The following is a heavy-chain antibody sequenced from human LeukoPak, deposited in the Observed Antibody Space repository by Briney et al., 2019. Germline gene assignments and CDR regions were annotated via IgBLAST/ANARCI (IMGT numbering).Heavy chain of an antibody. CDR3: AELGITMIGGV. CDR1: GLTPTNYW. J-gene: IGHJ6*04. D-gene: IGHD3-10*02. CDR2: IKPDGSEK. Sequence: GGSLRLSCVPPGLTPTNYWTSWVRQAPGQGLEWVATIKPDGSEKYYVNSVKGRLVIYRDNAKRSLYLQMTGVRAEDSDVYYCAELGITMIGGVWGKGTTVTISS. V-gene: IGHV3-7*01.